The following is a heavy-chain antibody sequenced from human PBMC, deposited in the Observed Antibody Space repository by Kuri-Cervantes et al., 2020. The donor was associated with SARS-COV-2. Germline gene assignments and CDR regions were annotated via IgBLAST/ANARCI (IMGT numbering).Heavy chain of an antibody. CDR2: INPNSDGT. V-gene: IGHV1-2*02. CDR1: GYTFTGYY. CDR3: ARDLWSVVRGVIARWFDP. J-gene: IGHJ5*02. D-gene: IGHD3-10*01. Sequence: ASVKVSCKASGYTFTGYYMHWVRQAPGQGPEWMGWINPNSDGTNYAQKFQGRVTMTRDTSISTAYMELSRLRSDDTAVYYCARDLWSVVRGVIARWFDPGAREPWSPSPQ.